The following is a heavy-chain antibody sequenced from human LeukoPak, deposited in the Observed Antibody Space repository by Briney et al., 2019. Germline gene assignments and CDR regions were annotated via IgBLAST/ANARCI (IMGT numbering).Heavy chain of an antibody. J-gene: IGHJ4*02. Sequence: PLETLSLTCSVSGDSISTYYWTWIRQPAGKGLEWIGRIYISGTPNYNPSLRGRVTMSIDTSMNQFSLKLTSVTAADTAVYYCAREKMTTITTIDYWGQGTLVTVSS. CDR2: IYISGTP. CDR1: GDSISTYY. D-gene: IGHD4-11*01. V-gene: IGHV4-4*07. CDR3: AREKMTTITTIDY.